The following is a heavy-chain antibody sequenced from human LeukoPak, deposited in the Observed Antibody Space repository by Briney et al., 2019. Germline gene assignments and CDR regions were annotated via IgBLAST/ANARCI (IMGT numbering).Heavy chain of an antibody. D-gene: IGHD2-2*02. J-gene: IGHJ4*02. CDR3: ARDRTPIVVVPAAIPCLSG. V-gene: IGHV1-69*04. Sequence: ASVKVSCKASGGTFSSYTISWVRQAPGQGLEWMGRIMPILGIANYAQKFQGRVTITADKSTSTAYMELSSLRSEDTAVYYCARDRTPIVVVPAAIPCLSGWGQGTLVTVSS. CDR1: GGTFSSYT. CDR2: IMPILGIA.